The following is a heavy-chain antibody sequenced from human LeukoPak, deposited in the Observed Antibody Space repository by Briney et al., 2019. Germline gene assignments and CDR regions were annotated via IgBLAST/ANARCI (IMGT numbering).Heavy chain of an antibody. CDR3: ARLEVAHGRYFDY. D-gene: IGHD1-26*01. Sequence: SETLSLTCTVSGGSISSYYWSWIRQAPGKGLEWIGYIYTSGSTNYNPSLKSRVTISVDTSKNQFSLKLSSVTAADTAVYYCARLEVAHGRYFDYWGQGTLVTVSS. J-gene: IGHJ4*02. CDR1: GGSISSYY. CDR2: IYTSGST. V-gene: IGHV4-4*09.